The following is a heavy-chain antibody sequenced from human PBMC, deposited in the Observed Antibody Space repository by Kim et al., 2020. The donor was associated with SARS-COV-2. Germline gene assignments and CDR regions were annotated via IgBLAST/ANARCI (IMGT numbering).Heavy chain of an antibody. CDR2: INAGNGNT. Sequence: SVKVSCKASGYTFTSYAMHWVRQAPGQRLEWMGWINAGNGNTKYSQKFQGRVTITRDTSASTAYMELSSLRSEDTAVYYCARDSPGEWGATTGGNWFDPWGQGTLVTVSS. D-gene: IGHD1-26*01. J-gene: IGHJ5*02. CDR1: GYTFTSYA. V-gene: IGHV1-3*01. CDR3: ARDSPGEWGATTGGNWFDP.